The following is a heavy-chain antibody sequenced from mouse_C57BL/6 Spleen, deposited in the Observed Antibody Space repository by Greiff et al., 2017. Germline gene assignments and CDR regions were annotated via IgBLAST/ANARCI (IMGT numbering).Heavy chain of an antibody. V-gene: IGHV3-8*01. CDR3: ARAMYYYGSSDWYFDV. Sequence: DVQLQESGPGLAKPSQTLSLTCSVTGYSITSDYWNWIRKFPGNKLEYMGYISYSGSTYYNPSLKSRISITRDTSKNQYYLQLNSVTTEDTATYYCARAMYYYGSSDWYFDVWGTGTTVTVSS. J-gene: IGHJ1*03. D-gene: IGHD1-1*01. CDR1: GYSITSDY. CDR2: ISYSGST.